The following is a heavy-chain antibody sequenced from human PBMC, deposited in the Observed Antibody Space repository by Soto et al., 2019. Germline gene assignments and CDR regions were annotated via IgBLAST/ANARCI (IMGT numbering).Heavy chain of an antibody. CDR3: AKGYNSGYDVYYYYMDV. D-gene: IGHD5-12*01. V-gene: IGHV3-23*01. Sequence: GGSLRLSCAASGFTFSSYAMSWVRQAPGKGLEWVSAISGSGGSTYYADSVKGRFTISRDNSKNTLYLQMNSLRAEDTAIYYCAKGYNSGYDVYYYYMDVWGKGTTVTVSS. CDR2: ISGSGGST. CDR1: GFTFSSYA. J-gene: IGHJ6*03.